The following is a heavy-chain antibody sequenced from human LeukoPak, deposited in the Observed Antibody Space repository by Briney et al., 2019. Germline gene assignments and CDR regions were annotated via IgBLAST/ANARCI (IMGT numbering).Heavy chain of an antibody. CDR1: GFISSSYW. Sequence: PGGSLRLSCVASGFISSSYWMHWVRQPPGKGLVYIACINTDGFSTSYADSVKGRFTISRDNAKNTLYLQMNSLRAEDTAVYYCARSRTYGDYGRGLDYWGQGTLVTVS. D-gene: IGHD4-17*01. CDR2: INTDGFST. CDR3: ARSRTYGDYGRGLDY. V-gene: IGHV3-74*01. J-gene: IGHJ4*02.